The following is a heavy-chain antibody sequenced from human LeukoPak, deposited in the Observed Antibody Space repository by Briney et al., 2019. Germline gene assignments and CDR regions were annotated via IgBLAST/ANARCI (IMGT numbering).Heavy chain of an antibody. Sequence: SETLSLTCTVSGVSISSYYWSWIRQPPGKGLEWIGYIYYSGSTNYNPSLKSRVTISVDTSKNQFSLKLSSVTAADTAVYYCARDFDGSGWYYFDYWGQGTLVTVSS. CDR2: IYYSGST. D-gene: IGHD6-19*01. CDR1: GVSISSYY. J-gene: IGHJ4*02. CDR3: ARDFDGSGWYYFDY. V-gene: IGHV4-59*01.